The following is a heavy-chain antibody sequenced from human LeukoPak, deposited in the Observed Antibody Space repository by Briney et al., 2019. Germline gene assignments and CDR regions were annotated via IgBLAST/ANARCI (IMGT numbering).Heavy chain of an antibody. Sequence: SETLSLTCTVSGGSISSYYWSWIRQPPGKGLEWIGFIYYTGRTNSNPSLKSRVAISVDTSKNQFSLELTSVTAADTAVYYCARYDSGGLNYWGQGTLVSVSS. CDR2: IYYTGRT. J-gene: IGHJ4*02. CDR3: ARYDSGGLNY. V-gene: IGHV4-59*01. D-gene: IGHD3-22*01. CDR1: GGSISSYY.